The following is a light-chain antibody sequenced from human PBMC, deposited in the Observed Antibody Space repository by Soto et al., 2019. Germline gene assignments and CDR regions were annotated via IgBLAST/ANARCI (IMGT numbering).Light chain of an antibody. CDR1: SSYVGGYNY. CDR2: DVS. V-gene: IGLV2-11*01. CDR3: CSHAGTYIYV. Sequence: SALTQPRSVSGSPGQSVTISCTGTSSYVGGYNYVSWYQQHPGKAPKLMIYDVSKRPSGVPDRFSGFKSGNTASLTISVLQAEDEADYSCCSHAGTYIYVFGTGTKVTVL. J-gene: IGLJ1*01.